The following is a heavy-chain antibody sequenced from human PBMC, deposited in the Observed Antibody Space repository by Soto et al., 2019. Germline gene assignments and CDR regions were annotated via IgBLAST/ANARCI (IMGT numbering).Heavy chain of an antibody. CDR3: ARSSSSYHGSLDV. J-gene: IGHJ6*02. CDR2: IFPGDSDI. D-gene: IGHD3-22*01. CDR1: GYSFTSYW. V-gene: IGHV5-51*01. Sequence: PGESLKISCKGSGYSFTSYWIGWVRQMPGKGPEWMGTIFPGDSDIRYSPPFQGQVTISVDKSISTAYLQWSSLKASDTATFFCARSSSSYHGSLDVWGQGTTVTVSS.